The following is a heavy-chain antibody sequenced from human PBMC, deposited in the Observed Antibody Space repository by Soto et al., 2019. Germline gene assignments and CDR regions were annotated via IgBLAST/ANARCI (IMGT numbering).Heavy chain of an antibody. Sequence: PGGSLRLSCAASGVTFSSYSMNWVRQAPGKGLEWVSSISSSSSYIYYADSVKGRFTISRDNAKNSLYLQMNSLRAEDTAVYYCARDKDYGDYHDAFDIWGQGTMVTVSS. J-gene: IGHJ3*02. D-gene: IGHD4-17*01. CDR2: ISSSSSYI. CDR1: GVTFSSYS. V-gene: IGHV3-21*01. CDR3: ARDKDYGDYHDAFDI.